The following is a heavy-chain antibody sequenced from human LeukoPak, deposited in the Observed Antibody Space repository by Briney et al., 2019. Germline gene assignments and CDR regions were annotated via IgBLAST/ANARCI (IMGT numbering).Heavy chain of an antibody. CDR3: ARGVGITIFGVVIGPRGNWFDP. CDR1: GGSFSGYY. Sequence: SETLSLTCAVYGGSFSGYYWSWIRQPPGKGLEWIGEINHSGSTNYNPSLKSRVTISVDTSKNQFSLKLSSVTAADTAVYYCARGVGITIFGVVIGPRGNWFDPWGQGTLVTVSS. CDR2: INHSGST. D-gene: IGHD3-3*01. V-gene: IGHV4-34*01. J-gene: IGHJ5*02.